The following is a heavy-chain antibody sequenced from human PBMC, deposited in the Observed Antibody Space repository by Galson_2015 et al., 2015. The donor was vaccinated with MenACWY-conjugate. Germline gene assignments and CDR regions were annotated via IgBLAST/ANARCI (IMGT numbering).Heavy chain of an antibody. D-gene: IGHD4-23*01. J-gene: IGHJ4*02. CDR3: ASASDGNFVWDH. CDR2: IYLRDSTT. V-gene: IGHV5-51*01. Sequence: VRQMPGKGLEWMGIIYLRDSTTKYSPSLHGQVTISADKSLNTAYLRWGGLQASDTAMYFCASASDGNFVWDHWGQGTLVTVSS.